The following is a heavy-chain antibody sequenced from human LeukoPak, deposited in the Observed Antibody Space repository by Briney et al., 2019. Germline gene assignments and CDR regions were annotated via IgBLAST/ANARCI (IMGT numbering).Heavy chain of an antibody. D-gene: IGHD5-18*01. J-gene: IGHJ6*02. CDR2: ISYDGSNK. CDR3: AKDRAIGPQRGYSYGSTLSYYYYYGMDV. CDR1: GFTFSSYG. V-gene: IGHV3-30*18. Sequence: GRPLRLSCAASGFTFSSYGMHWVRQAPGKGLEWVAVISYDGSNKYYADSVKGRFTISRDNSKNTLYLQMNSLRAEDTAVYYCAKDRAIGPQRGYSYGSTLSYYYYYGMDVWGQGTTVTVSS.